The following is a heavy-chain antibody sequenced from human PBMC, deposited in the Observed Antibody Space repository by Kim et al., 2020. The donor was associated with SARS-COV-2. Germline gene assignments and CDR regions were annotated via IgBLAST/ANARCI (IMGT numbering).Heavy chain of an antibody. D-gene: IGHD4-17*01. CDR1: GYTFTGYY. CDR2: INPNSGGT. CDR3: ARGPLTTVSEYYFDY. V-gene: IGHV1-2*06. J-gene: IGHJ4*02. Sequence: ASVKVSCKASGYTFTGYYMHWVRQAPGQGLEWMGRINPNSGGTNYAQKFQGRVTMTRDTSISTAYMELSRLRSDDTAVYYCARGPLTTVSEYYFDYWGQGTLVTVSS.